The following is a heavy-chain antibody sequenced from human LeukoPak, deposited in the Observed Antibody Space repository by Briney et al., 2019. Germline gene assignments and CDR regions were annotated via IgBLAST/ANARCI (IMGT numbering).Heavy chain of an antibody. Sequence: GGSLRLSCAASGFTFSSYVMRWVRQAPGKGLEWVSPIIGSGGSTYYADSVKGRFAISRDNSKNTLYLQMNSLRAEDTAVYYCAKAGYYYYMDVWGKGTTVTVSS. CDR3: AKAGYYYYMDV. J-gene: IGHJ6*03. V-gene: IGHV3-23*01. CDR2: IIGSGGST. CDR1: GFTFSSYV.